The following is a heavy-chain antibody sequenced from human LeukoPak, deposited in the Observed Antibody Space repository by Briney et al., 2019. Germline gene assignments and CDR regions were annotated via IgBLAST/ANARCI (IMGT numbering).Heavy chain of an antibody. V-gene: IGHV3-23*01. CDR3: AKVPAGNKVEY. Sequence: GGSLRLSCAASGVTFTNYAMTWVRQAPGKGVEWVSGISISGGSTDYADSVKGRFTISRDNPKNTLYLQMNSLRAEDTAVYYCAKVPAGNKVEYWGQGTLVTVSS. D-gene: IGHD6-19*01. CDR1: GVTFTNYA. J-gene: IGHJ4*02. CDR2: ISISGGST.